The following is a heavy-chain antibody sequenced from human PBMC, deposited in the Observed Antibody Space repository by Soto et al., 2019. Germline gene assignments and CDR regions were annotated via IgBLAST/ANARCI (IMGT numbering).Heavy chain of an antibody. CDR1: GFSLSTSGVG. V-gene: IGHV2-5*02. CDR3: AHSLIGYYYDSSGSNWFDP. CDR2: IYWDDDK. J-gene: IGHJ5*02. Sequence: QITLKESGPTLVKPTQTLTLTCTFSGFSLSTSGVGVGWIRQPRGTALEWLALIYWDDDKRYSPSLKSRLTITKDPSKNQVVLTMTNMDPVDTATYYCAHSLIGYYYDSSGSNWFDPWGQGTLVTVSS. D-gene: IGHD3-22*01.